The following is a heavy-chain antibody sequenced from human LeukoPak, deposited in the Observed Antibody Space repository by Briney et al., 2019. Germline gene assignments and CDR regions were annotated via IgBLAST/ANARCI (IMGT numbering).Heavy chain of an antibody. CDR2: ISAYNGNT. J-gene: IGHJ5*02. Sequence: GASVKVSCKASGYTFTSYGISWVRQAPGQGLEWMGWISAYNGNTNYAQKLQGRVTMTTDTSTSTAYMELRSLRSDDTAVYYCARDIFGELLPNWFDPWGQGTLVTVSS. CDR3: ARDIFGELLPNWFDP. CDR1: GYTFTSYG. V-gene: IGHV1-18*01. D-gene: IGHD3-10*01.